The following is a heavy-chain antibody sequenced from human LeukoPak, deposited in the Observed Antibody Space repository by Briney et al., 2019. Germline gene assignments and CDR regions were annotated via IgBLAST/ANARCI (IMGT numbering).Heavy chain of an antibody. V-gene: IGHV3-9*01. CDR1: GFTFDDYA. CDR2: ISWNSGSI. CDR3: AKPRDYDILTGHTQGYFDY. Sequence: GGSLRLPCAASGFTFDDYAMHWVRQAPGKGLEWVSGISWNSGSIGYADSVKGRFTISRDNAKNSLYLQMNSLRAEDTALYYCAKPRDYDILTGHTQGYFDYWGQGTLVTVSS. D-gene: IGHD3-9*01. J-gene: IGHJ4*02.